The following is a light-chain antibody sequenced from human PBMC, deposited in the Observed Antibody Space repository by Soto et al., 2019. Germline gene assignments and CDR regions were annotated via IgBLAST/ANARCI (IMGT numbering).Light chain of an antibody. J-gene: IGLJ1*01. CDR1: SSDVGAYNY. V-gene: IGLV2-8*01. Sequence: QSALTQPPSASGSPGQSVTISCSGTSSDVGAYNYVSWYQQHPGKVPKLMVYKVNKRPSRVPDRFSGSKSGNTASLTVSGLQAEDEADYYCTSYAGGNNVFGTGTKVTVL. CDR3: TSYAGGNNV. CDR2: KVN.